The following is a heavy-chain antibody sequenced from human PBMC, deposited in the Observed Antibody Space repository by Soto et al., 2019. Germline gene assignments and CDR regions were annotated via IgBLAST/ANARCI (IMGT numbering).Heavy chain of an antibody. CDR1: GFTVSSYS. V-gene: IGHV3-48*02. Sequence: EVQLVESGGGLVQPGGSLRLSCAASGFTVSSYSMNWVRQAPGKGLEWVSYISSSSSTIYYADSVKGRFTISRDNAKNSLYLQMNSLRDEDTAVYYCPSNPSGLAAAEHWGPGTLVTVSS. J-gene: IGHJ1*01. D-gene: IGHD2-15*01. CDR3: PSNPSGLAAAEH. CDR2: ISSSSSTI.